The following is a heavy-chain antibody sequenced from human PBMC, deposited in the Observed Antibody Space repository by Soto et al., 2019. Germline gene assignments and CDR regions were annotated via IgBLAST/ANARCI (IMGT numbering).Heavy chain of an antibody. J-gene: IGHJ3*02. CDR3: ASIPEGVCSSTSCPNDAFDI. D-gene: IGHD2-2*01. Sequence: GESLKISCAASGFTFSSYSMNWVRQAPGKGMEWVSSISSSSSYIYYANSVKGRFTISRDNAKNSLYLQMNSLRAEDTAVYYCASIPEGVCSSTSCPNDAFDIWGQGTMVTVSS. CDR2: ISSSSSYI. CDR1: GFTFSSYS. V-gene: IGHV3-21*01.